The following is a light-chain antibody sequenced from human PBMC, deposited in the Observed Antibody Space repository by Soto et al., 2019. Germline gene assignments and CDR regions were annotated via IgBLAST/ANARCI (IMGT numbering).Light chain of an antibody. CDR1: QSLLHSNGYNY. CDR2: LGS. V-gene: IGKV2-28*01. Sequence: DIVMTQSPLSLPVTPGEPASISCRSSQSLLHSNGYNYLDWYLQKPGQSPQLLIYLGSNRASGGPDRFSGSGSGPDFTLKISRVEAEDVGVYYCLQALQTPSTFGQGTKVEIK. CDR3: LQALQTPST. J-gene: IGKJ1*01.